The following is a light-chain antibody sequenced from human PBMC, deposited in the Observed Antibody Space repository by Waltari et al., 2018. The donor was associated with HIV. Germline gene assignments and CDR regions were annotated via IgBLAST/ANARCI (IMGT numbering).Light chain of an antibody. J-gene: IGLJ2*01. CDR3: QTWDTGIQV. Sequence: QLVLTQSPSASASLGASVKLTCPLSSGHSSYAIAWHQQQPEKGPRYLMKLNSDGSHRKGDGIPDRFSGSSSGAERYLTISSLQSEDEADYYCQTWDTGIQVFGGGTKLTVL. V-gene: IGLV4-69*01. CDR1: SGHSSYA. CDR2: LNSDGSH.